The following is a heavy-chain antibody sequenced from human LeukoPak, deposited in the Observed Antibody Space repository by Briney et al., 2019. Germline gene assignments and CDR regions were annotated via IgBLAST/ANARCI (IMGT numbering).Heavy chain of an antibody. D-gene: IGHD3-10*01. Sequence: GASVKVSCKTSGYTFTDYDITWVRQAPGQGLEWMGWINPNSGGTNYAQKLQGRVTMTTDTSTSTAYMELRSLRSDDTAVYYCARDHEVRGVIISRFAYWGQGTLVTVSS. CDR2: INPNSGGT. V-gene: IGHV1-18*01. CDR1: GYTFTDYD. J-gene: IGHJ4*02. CDR3: ARDHEVRGVIISRFAY.